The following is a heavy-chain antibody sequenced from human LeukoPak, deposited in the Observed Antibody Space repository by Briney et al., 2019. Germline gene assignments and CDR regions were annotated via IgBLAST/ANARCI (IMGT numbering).Heavy chain of an antibody. Sequence: SQTLSFTCAIYGYSVSSNSAAWNWIRQSPSRVLEWLGRTYYTTKWYNYYAVSVESRITINPDTSKNQFSLQLNSVTAADTAVYYCARGVFTGYDSSGFSLLFDYWGQGTLVTVSS. CDR1: GYSVSSNSAA. D-gene: IGHD3-22*01. CDR3: ARGVFTGYDSSGFSLLFDY. J-gene: IGHJ4*02. CDR2: TYYTTKWYN. V-gene: IGHV6-1*01.